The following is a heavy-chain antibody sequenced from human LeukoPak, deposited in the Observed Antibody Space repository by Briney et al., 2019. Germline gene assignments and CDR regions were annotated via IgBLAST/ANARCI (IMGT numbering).Heavy chain of an antibody. CDR2: IIPILGIA. CDR1: GGTFSSYA. V-gene: IGHV1-69*04. Sequence: GASVKVSCKASGGTFSSYAISWVRQAPRQGLEWMGRIIPILGIANYAQKFQGRVTITADKSTSTAYMELSSLRSEDTAVYYCARAGRSTVVTARDAFDIWGQGTMVTVSS. CDR3: ARAGRSTVVTARDAFDI. D-gene: IGHD2-15*01. J-gene: IGHJ3*02.